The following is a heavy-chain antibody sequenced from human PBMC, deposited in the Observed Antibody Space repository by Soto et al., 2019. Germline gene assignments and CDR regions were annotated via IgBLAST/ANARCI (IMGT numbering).Heavy chain of an antibody. J-gene: IGHJ6*03. CDR1: GFTFSSYG. D-gene: IGHD3-10*01. Sequence: QVQLVESGGGVVQPGRSLRLSCAASGFTFSSYGMHWVRQAPGKGLEWVAVIWYDGSNKYYADSVKGRFTISRDNSKNALYLQMNSLRAEDTAVYYCARGGLYITKNYYYYMDVCGKGTTVTVSS. CDR2: IWYDGSNK. CDR3: ARGGLYITKNYYYYMDV. V-gene: IGHV3-33*01.